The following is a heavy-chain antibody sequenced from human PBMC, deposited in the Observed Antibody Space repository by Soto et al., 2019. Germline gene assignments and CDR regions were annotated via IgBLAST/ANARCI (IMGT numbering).Heavy chain of an antibody. CDR3: ARDRRRPGSSYAFDI. D-gene: IGHD6-13*01. CDR1: GFTVSSNY. J-gene: IGHJ3*02. CDR2: IYSGGST. Sequence: GGSLRLSCAASGFTVSSNYMSWVRQAPGKGLEWVSVIYSGGSTYYADSVKGRFTISRDNSKNTLYLQMNSLRAEDTAVYYCARDRRRPGSSYAFDIWGQGTMVTVSS. V-gene: IGHV3-66*01.